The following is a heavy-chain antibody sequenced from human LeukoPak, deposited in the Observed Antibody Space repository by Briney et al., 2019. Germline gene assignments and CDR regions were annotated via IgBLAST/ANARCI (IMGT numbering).Heavy chain of an antibody. Sequence: SETLSLTCTVSGGSISSYYWSWIRQPPGKGVEWSGYIYYSESTNYNPSLKSRVTISVDTSKNQFSLKLSSVTDADTAVYYCASDSYERSDYWGQGTLVTVSS. CDR1: GGSISSYY. V-gene: IGHV4-59*08. CDR3: ASDSYERSDY. D-gene: IGHD2-21*02. CDR2: IYYSEST. J-gene: IGHJ4*02.